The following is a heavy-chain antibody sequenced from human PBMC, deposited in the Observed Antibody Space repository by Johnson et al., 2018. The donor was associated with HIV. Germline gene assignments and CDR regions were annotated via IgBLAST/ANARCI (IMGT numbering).Heavy chain of an antibody. CDR1: GFTFDDFG. J-gene: IGHJ3*02. V-gene: IGHV3-20*04. CDR3: ARVTHSYGYWGAFDI. Sequence: MLLVESGGGVVRPGGSLRLSCAASGFTFDDFGMGWVRQAPGKGLEWVSGINWNGGRTGYADSVKGRFTISRDNSKNTLYLQMNSLRAGDTAVYYCARVTHSYGYWGAFDIWGQGTMVTVSS. CDR2: INWNGGRT. D-gene: IGHD5-18*01.